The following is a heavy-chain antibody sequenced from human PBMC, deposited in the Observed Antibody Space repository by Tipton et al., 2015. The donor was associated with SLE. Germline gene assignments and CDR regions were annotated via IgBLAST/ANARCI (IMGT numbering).Heavy chain of an antibody. V-gene: IGHV3-30*02. CDR2: IRFDGTYT. CDR1: GFTYGDFN. D-gene: IGHD3-16*01. Sequence: GSLRLSCAASGFTYGDFNMHWFRQAPGKGLEWVTFIRFDGTYTYYADSVKGRFTISRDNSKNTLSLQMNSLRPEDTALYYCAKDVRHSYYFDYWGQGMLVSVSS. J-gene: IGHJ4*02. CDR3: AKDVRHSYYFDY.